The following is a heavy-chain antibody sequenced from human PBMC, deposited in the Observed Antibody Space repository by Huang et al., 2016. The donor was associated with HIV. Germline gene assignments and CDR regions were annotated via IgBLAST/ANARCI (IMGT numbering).Heavy chain of an antibody. D-gene: IGHD1-1*01. V-gene: IGHV1-18*01. CDR2: ISAYNGNT. Sequence: QVELVQSGAEVKRPGASVRVSCKAAGYIFTKYGINWVRQAPGQGLEWLGWISAYNGNTNYEEKFQGRGTLTRDTSATTAYMELRDVTSADTAVYYCAGDHWYPLQNWFDLWGQGTLVTVSS. J-gene: IGHJ5*01. CDR1: GYIFTKYG. CDR3: AGDHWYPLQNWFDL.